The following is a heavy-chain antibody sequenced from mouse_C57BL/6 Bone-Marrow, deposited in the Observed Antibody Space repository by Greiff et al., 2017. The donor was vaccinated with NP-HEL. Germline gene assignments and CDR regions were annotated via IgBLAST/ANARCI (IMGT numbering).Heavy chain of an antibody. D-gene: IGHD2-1*01. CDR1: GYTFTSYG. CDR2: IYPRSGNT. J-gene: IGHJ3*01. V-gene: IGHV1-81*01. Sequence: VQLQQSGAELARPGASVKLSCKASGYTFTSYGISWVKQRTGQGLEWIGEIYPRSGNTYYNEKFKGKATLTADKSSSTAYMELRSLTSEDSAVYFCARRALYYGNYVPFAYWGQGTLVTVSA. CDR3: ARRALYYGNYVPFAY.